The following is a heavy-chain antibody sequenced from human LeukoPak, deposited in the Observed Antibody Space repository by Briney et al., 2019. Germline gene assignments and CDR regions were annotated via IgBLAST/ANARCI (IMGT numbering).Heavy chain of an antibody. V-gene: IGHV3-21*01. CDR2: IDTSTSYI. CDR1: GFTFRTSS. Sequence: KPGGSLRLSCAASGFTFRTSSMNWVRQAPGKGLEWVSFIDTSTSYIYYGDSVKGRFTISRDNAKNSLYLQMNGPRAEDTAVYYCARGRSITLLRVVDMSDGVDIWGQGAMVTVSS. D-gene: IGHD3-10*01. J-gene: IGHJ3*02. CDR3: ARGRSITLLRVVDMSDGVDI.